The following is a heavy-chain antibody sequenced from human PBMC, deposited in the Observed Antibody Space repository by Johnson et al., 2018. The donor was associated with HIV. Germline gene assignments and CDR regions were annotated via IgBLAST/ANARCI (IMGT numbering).Heavy chain of an antibody. Sequence: VQLVESGGGLIQAGGSLRLSCEVSGFTFTFYWMSWVRQSPGKGLEWVANIKKDGSEKYYVDSVKGRFTITRDNAKNSLYLQMSSLRAEDTAVYYCAKETRDSRSAFDIWGQGTMVTVSS. CDR3: AKETRDSRSAFDI. CDR1: GFTFTFYW. D-gene: IGHD3-22*01. V-gene: IGHV3-7*01. J-gene: IGHJ3*02. CDR2: IKKDGSEK.